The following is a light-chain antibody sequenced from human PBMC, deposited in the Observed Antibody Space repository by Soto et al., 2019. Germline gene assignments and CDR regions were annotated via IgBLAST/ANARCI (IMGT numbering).Light chain of an antibody. Sequence: DIQMTQSPSTLSASVGDRVSITCRASQSVDRYLAWYQQKPGKAPKLLIYKTSDLESGVPSRFSGSGSGTEFSLTISSLQPDDFATYYCQQYKSFSLTFGGGTKVDIK. V-gene: IGKV1-5*03. CDR3: QQYKSFSLT. CDR2: KTS. CDR1: QSVDRY. J-gene: IGKJ4*01.